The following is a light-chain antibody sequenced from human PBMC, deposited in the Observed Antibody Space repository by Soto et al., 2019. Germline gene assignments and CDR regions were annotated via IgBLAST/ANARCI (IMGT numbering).Light chain of an antibody. V-gene: IGKV2-29*03. CDR2: EVS. J-gene: IGKJ5*01. CDR3: MQSTHLPPT. Sequence: DVVMTQTPLSLSVAPGQPASISCKSSQSLLHITGETFLFWYLQKPGQSPQLLIYEVSTRVSGVPDRFSGSGSGTLFTLEITRVETDDVGIYCSMQSTHLPPTSRQGKRRGIE. CDR1: QSLLHITGETF.